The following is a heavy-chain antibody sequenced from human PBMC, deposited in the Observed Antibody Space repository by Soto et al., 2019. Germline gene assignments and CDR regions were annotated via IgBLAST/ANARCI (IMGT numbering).Heavy chain of an antibody. J-gene: IGHJ4*03. D-gene: IGHD6-13*01. CDR1: GFTFSSCW. CDR3: ARAVKLAVPAATGYFDF. Sequence: GGSLRLSCEASGFTFSSCWMSWVRQAPGKGLEWVANIKLDGSERYYVDSVRGRFTISRDNAKNSLFLQMDSLRAEDTAVYYCARAVKLAVPAATGYFDFWGRGTMVTVSS. V-gene: IGHV3-7*03. CDR2: IKLDGSER.